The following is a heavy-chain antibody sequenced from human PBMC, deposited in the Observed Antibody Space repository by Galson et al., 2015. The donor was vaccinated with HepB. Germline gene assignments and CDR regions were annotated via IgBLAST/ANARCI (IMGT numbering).Heavy chain of an antibody. CDR1: GDSVSSNSAA. CDR3: ARDFLRDILNWFDP. J-gene: IGHJ5*02. Sequence: CAISGDSVSSNSAAWNWIRQSPSRGLEWLGRTYYRSKWYNDYAVSVKSRITINPDTSKNQFSLQLNSVTPEDTAVYYCARDFLRDILNWFDPWGQGTLVTVSS. V-gene: IGHV6-1*01. CDR2: TYYRSKWYN.